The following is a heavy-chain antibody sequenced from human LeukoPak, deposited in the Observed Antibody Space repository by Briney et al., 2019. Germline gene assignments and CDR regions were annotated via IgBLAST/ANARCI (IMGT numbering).Heavy chain of an antibody. CDR3: ARAGERLDYVWGSYRFDY. CDR1: GGSISRSSYY. V-gene: IGHV4-39*07. D-gene: IGHD3-16*02. CDR2: IYYSGST. J-gene: IGHJ4*02. Sequence: SETLSLTCTVSGGSISRSSYYWGWIRQPPGKGLEWIGSIYYSGSTYYNPSLKSRVTISVDMSKNQFSLKLSSVTAADTAVYYCARAGERLDYVWGSYRFDYWGQGTLVTVSS.